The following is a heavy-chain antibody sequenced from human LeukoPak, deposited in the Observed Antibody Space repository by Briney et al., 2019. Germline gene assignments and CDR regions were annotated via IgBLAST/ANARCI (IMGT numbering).Heavy chain of an antibody. CDR1: GGSISSYY. J-gene: IGHJ6*03. D-gene: IGHD1-26*01. CDR2: IYYSGST. Sequence: PSETLSLTCTVSGGSISSYYWSWIRQPPGKGLEWIGYIYYSGSTNYNPSLKSRVTISVDTSKNQFSLKLSSVTAADTAVYYCARDIHSGSYPYYYYYYMDVWGKGTTVTVSS. V-gene: IGHV4-59*01. CDR3: ARDIHSGSYPYYYYYYMDV.